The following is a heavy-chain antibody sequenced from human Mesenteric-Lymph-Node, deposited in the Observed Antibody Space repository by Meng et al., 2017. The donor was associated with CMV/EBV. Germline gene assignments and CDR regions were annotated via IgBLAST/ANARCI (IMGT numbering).Heavy chain of an antibody. J-gene: IGHJ4*02. CDR2: IYSGGST. Sequence: GESLKISCAASGFPVSGNYMSWVRQAPGKGLEWVSVIYSGGSTYYADSVKGRFTSSRDNSKNTLYLQMNSLRAEDSAVYYCAKGLFYSSSSGLYSWGQGALVTVSS. D-gene: IGHD6-6*01. V-gene: IGHV3-53*01. CDR3: AKGLFYSSSSGLYS. CDR1: GFPVSGNY.